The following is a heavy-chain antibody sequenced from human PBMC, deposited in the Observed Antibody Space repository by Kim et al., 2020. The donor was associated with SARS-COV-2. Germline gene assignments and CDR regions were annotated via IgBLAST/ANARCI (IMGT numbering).Heavy chain of an antibody. CDR3: VRENYWAFDI. D-gene: IGHD2-15*01. Sequence: GWSLRLSCATSGFTLSLYSMNWVRQSPGKGLEWVSHISGTGTITKHADSVRGRFTISRDNAKNSLFLQMNGLRAEDTAVYYCVRENYWAFDIWGQGTMVT. CDR2: ISGTGTIT. V-gene: IGHV3-48*04. CDR1: GFTLSLYS. J-gene: IGHJ3*02.